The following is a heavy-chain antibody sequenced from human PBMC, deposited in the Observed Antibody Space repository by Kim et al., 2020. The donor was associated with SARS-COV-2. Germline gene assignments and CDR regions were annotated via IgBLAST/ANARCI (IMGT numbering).Heavy chain of an antibody. CDR3: AKDLRGRGIVVVPAAAHKNYYYYGMDV. CDR1: GFTFDDYA. D-gene: IGHD2-2*01. Sequence: GGSLRLSCAASGFTFDDYAMHWVRQAPGKGLEWVSGISWNSGSIGYADSVKGRVTISRDNAKNSLYLQMNSLRAEDTALYYCAKDLRGRGIVVVPAAAHKNYYYYGMDVWGQGTTVTVSS. J-gene: IGHJ6*02. CDR2: ISWNSGSI. V-gene: IGHV3-9*01.